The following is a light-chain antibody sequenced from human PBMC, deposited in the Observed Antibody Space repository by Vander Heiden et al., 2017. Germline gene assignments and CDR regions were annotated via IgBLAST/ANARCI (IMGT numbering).Light chain of an antibody. V-gene: IGLV1-36*01. CDR3: AAWDDSLNGYV. CDR1: SSNIGNNA. J-gene: IGLJ1*01. Sequence: QSVLTQPPSVSEAPRQRVTISCSGSSSNIGNNAVNWYQQLPGKAPKLLIYYDDLLPSGVSDRFSGSKSGTSASLAISGLQSEDEADYYCAAWDDSLNGYVLGTGTKVT. CDR2: YDD.